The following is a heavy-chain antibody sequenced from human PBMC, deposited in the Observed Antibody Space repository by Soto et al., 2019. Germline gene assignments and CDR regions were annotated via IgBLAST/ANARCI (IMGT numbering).Heavy chain of an antibody. Sequence: QEQLVESGGALVQPGRSLRLSCAASGFTFSTDAMHWVRQAPGKGLEWVAVISFDGSNKFYADSVKGRFAISRDNSKKTLYLEVNSLTPEDTAVYYSARGHLTTVVRGRPNYYHYGMDVWGQGTTVTVSS. CDR1: GFTFSTDA. D-gene: IGHD4-17*01. CDR2: ISFDGSNK. V-gene: IGHV3-30*09. CDR3: ARGHLTTVVRGRPNYYHYGMDV. J-gene: IGHJ6*02.